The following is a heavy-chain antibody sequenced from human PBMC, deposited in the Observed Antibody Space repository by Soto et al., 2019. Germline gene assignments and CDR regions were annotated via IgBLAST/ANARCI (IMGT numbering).Heavy chain of an antibody. CDR1: GYRFPSYG. CDR3: ASYGSGISYGAFDI. Sequence: GASEKASSKASGYRFPSYGISWVRQAPGQGLEWMGWISAYNGNTNDAQKLQGRVTMTTDTSTSTAYMELRSLSSDDTAVYYCASYGSGISYGAFDIWGQGTMVTVSS. CDR2: ISAYNGNT. V-gene: IGHV1-18*01. D-gene: IGHD3-10*01. J-gene: IGHJ3*02.